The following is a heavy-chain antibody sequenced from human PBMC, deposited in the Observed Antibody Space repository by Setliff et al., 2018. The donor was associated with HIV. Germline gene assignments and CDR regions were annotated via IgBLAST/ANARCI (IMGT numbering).Heavy chain of an antibody. CDR2: FDPEDGET. Sequence: ASVKVSCKVSGYTLSELSMHWVRQAPGEGLEWMGGFDPEDGETIYAEKFQGRVTMTEDTATETAYMELSSLRSEDTAVYYCARDLGQQWLEVKEALDYWGQGTLVTVSS. V-gene: IGHV1-24*01. J-gene: IGHJ4*02. CDR3: ARDLGQQWLEVKEALDY. D-gene: IGHD6-19*01. CDR1: GYTLSELS.